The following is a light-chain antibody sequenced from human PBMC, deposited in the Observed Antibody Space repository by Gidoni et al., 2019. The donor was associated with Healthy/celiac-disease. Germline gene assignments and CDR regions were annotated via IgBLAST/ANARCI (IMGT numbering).Light chain of an antibody. Sequence: DIQMTQSPSTLSASVGDRVTITCRASQSISSWLAWYQQKPGKAPKLLIYKATSLESGVPSRFSGSGSGTEFTLTISSLQPDDFATYYCQQYNSYPYTFGQGTKLEIK. CDR3: QQYNSYPYT. CDR1: QSISSW. J-gene: IGKJ2*01. V-gene: IGKV1-5*03. CDR2: KAT.